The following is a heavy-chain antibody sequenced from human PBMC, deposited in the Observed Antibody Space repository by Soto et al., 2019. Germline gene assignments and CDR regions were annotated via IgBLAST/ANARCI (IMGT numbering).Heavy chain of an antibody. CDR1: GFSLSTSGVG. Sequence: SGPTLVNPTQTLTLTCTFSGFSLSTSGVGVGWIRQPPGKALEWLALIYWNDDKRYSPSLKSRLTITKDTSKNQVVLTMTNMDPVDTATYYCAHRIPTQYSSSWYYFDYWGQGTLVTVSS. D-gene: IGHD6-13*01. J-gene: IGHJ4*02. CDR3: AHRIPTQYSSSWYYFDY. V-gene: IGHV2-5*01. CDR2: IYWNDDK.